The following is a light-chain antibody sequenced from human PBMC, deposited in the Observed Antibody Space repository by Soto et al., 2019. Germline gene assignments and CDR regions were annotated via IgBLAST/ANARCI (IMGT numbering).Light chain of an antibody. J-gene: IGKJ4*01. CDR2: GAS. CDR3: QQFGSSPT. V-gene: IGKV3-20*01. Sequence: EIVLTQSPGTLSLSPGERATLLCRASQTISSTLLAWYQQKPGQAPRLLIYGASSKATGIPDRFSGSGSGTYFTLTISRLEPEDFAVYYCQQFGSSPTFGGGTKVESK. CDR1: QTISSTL.